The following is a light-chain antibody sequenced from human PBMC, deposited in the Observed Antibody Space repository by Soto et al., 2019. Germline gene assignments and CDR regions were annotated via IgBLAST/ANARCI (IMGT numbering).Light chain of an antibody. CDR2: DVS. J-gene: IGLJ2*01. Sequence: QSVLTQPRSVSGSPGQSVTISCTGTSSDVGGYNYVSWYQQHPGKAPKLMIYDVSKRLSGVPDRFSGSKSGNMASLTISGLQAEDEADYYCCSYAGFGVFGGGTKLTVL. CDR1: SSDVGGYNY. CDR3: CSYAGFGV. V-gene: IGLV2-11*01.